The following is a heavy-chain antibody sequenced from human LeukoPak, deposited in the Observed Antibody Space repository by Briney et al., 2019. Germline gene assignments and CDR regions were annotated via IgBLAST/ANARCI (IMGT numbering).Heavy chain of an antibody. Sequence: GRSLRLSCAASGFTFSDYYMSWIRQAPGKGLEWVSYISSSGSTIYYADSVKGRFTISRDNAKNSLYLQMNSLRAEDTAVYYCAREPIGGDYPGKTSYFDYWGQGTLVTVSS. D-gene: IGHD4-17*01. J-gene: IGHJ4*02. V-gene: IGHV3-11*01. CDR2: ISSSGSTI. CDR1: GFTFSDYY. CDR3: AREPIGGDYPGKTSYFDY.